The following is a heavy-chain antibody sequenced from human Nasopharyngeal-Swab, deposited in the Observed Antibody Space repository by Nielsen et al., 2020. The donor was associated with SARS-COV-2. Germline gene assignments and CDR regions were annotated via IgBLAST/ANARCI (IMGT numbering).Heavy chain of an antibody. J-gene: IGHJ4*02. CDR1: GFTFSSYG. V-gene: IGHV3-30*18. D-gene: IGHD1-1*01. Sequence: LSLTCAASGFTFSSYGMHWVRQAPGKGLEWVAVVSYDGSNKYYADSVKGRFTISRDNSKNTLYLQMNSLRAEDTAVYYCAKGRPPRGWSLEYWGQGTLVTVSS. CDR3: AKGRPPRGWSLEY. CDR2: VSYDGSNK.